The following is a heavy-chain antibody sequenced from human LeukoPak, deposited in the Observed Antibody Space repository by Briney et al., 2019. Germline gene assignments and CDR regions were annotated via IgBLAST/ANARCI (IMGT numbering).Heavy chain of an antibody. V-gene: IGHV3-23*01. CDR2: ISGSGGST. CDR1: GFTFSSYD. Sequence: GGSLRLSCAASGFTFSSYDMSWVRQAPGKGLEWVSGISGSGGSTYYADSVKGRFTISRDNAKNSLYLQMNSLRAEDTAVYYCAELGITMIGGVWGKGTTVTISS. CDR3: AELGITMIGGV. D-gene: IGHD3-10*02. J-gene: IGHJ6*04.